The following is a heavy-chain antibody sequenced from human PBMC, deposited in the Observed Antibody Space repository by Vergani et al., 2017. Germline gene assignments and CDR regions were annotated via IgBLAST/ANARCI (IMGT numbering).Heavy chain of an antibody. CDR3: AKSAFSDYSSLHHFYYMDV. CDR2: IGGIGVHT. CDR1: GFTFSSYA. J-gene: IGHJ6*03. D-gene: IGHD4-17*01. Sequence: EVQLLESGGGLLQPGGSLRLSCAASGFTFSSYAMSWVRQAPGKGLEWVSLIGGIGVHTYYADSVKGRFTISRDNSKNTLYLQMNSLRAEDTAVYYCAKSAFSDYSSLHHFYYMDVWGKGTTVTVSS. V-gene: IGHV3-23*01.